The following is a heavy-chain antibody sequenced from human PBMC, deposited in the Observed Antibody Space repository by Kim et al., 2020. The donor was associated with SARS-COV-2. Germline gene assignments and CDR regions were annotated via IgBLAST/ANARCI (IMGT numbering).Heavy chain of an antibody. Sequence: SVKVSCKASGGAFSNHAFNWVRQATGQGLEWIGGIIPIFGSPDYAQKFRGRVTITADESTSTVYMEVSSLRSDDTAVYYCAEDMDFDTSAYYYAGAYWGQGTLVTVSS. D-gene: IGHD3-22*01. CDR2: IIPIFGSP. CDR3: AEDMDFDTSAYYYAGAY. J-gene: IGHJ4*02. V-gene: IGHV1-69*13. CDR1: GGAFSNHA.